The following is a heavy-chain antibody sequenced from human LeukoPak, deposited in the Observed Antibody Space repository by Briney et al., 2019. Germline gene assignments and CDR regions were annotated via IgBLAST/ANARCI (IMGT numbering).Heavy chain of an antibody. CDR2: IRSSSDAI. V-gene: IGHV3-48*02. D-gene: IGHD3-10*01. J-gene: IGHJ4*02. CDR3: ARENWFKFDY. Sequence: GGSLRLSCAAFGFTFNTYSMTWVRQAPGKGLEWLSYIRSSSDAIWYADSVKGRFTVSRDNAKNSLYLHMNSLRDEDTAVYYCARENWFKFDYWGQGSLVTVSS. CDR1: GFTFNTYS.